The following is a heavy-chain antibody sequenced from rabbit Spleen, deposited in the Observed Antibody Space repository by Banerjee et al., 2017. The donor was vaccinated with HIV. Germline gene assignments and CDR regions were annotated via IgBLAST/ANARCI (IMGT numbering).Heavy chain of an antibody. CDR3: ARDTSSSFSSYGMDL. CDR1: GFSFSSKYY. V-gene: IGHV1S40*01. D-gene: IGHD1-1*01. CDR2: IYAGSSGST. Sequence: QSLEESGGDLVKPGTSLTLTCTASGFSFSSKYYMCWVRQAPGKGLEWIACIYAGSSGSTWYASWAKGRFTISKTSSTTVTLQMTSLTAADTATYFCARDTSSSFSSYGMDLWGQGTLVTVS. J-gene: IGHJ6*01.